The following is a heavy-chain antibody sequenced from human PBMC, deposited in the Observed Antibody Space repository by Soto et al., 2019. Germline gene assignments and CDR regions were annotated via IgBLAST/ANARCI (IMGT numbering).Heavy chain of an antibody. Sequence: GGSLRLSCAASGFTFSSYVMTLVRQAPGKVLECVSAISGSGGITYYADSVKLRITISRDNSKNTLYLQMNSLRDEDTAVYYCAKHEGELGYCSGGSCYYYYYYMEVRGKGTTVTVTS. J-gene: IGHJ6*03. CDR3: AKHEGELGYCSGGSCYYYYYYMEV. CDR2: ISGSGGIT. CDR1: GFTFSSYV. V-gene: IGHV3-23*01. D-gene: IGHD2-15*01.